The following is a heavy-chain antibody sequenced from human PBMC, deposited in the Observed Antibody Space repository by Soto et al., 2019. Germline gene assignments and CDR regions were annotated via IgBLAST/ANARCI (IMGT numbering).Heavy chain of an antibody. Sequence: QVQLVQSGAEVKRPGSSVKVSCKASGDTFTFYSINWVRQAPGLGLEWMGRINPILSMSNYAQRFQGRVTMTADKSTSTAYMELSSLRSEDTATYYCASSYGSGYRAFDHWGQGALVTVSS. CDR3: ASSYGSGYRAFDH. CDR1: GDTFTFYS. V-gene: IGHV1-69*02. J-gene: IGHJ4*02. D-gene: IGHD3-10*01. CDR2: INPILSMS.